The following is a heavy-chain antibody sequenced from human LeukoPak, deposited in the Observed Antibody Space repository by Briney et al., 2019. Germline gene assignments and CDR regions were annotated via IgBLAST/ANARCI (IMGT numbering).Heavy chain of an antibody. D-gene: IGHD6-19*01. CDR2: IIPIFWTA. Sequence: ASVNASCKASGGTFSSYAISWVRQAPGQGLEWMGWIIPIFWTAKYAQKFQGRGTITADESTSTAYMELSNLRSEDTAVYYCAREVAYSSGWYQDYYYYMDVWGKGTTVTVSS. CDR3: AREVAYSSGWYQDYYYYMDV. CDR1: GGTFSSYA. V-gene: IGHV1-69*13. J-gene: IGHJ6*03.